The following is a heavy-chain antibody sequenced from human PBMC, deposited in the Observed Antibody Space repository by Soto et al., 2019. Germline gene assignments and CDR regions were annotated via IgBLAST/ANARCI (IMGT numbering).Heavy chain of an antibody. Sequence: GGSLRLSCAASGFTFSSYAMSWVRQAPGKGLEWVSAISGSGGSTYYADSVKGRFTISRDNSKNTLYLQMNSLRAEDTAVYYCAKDLNRLYSSSWYGDDAFDIWGQGTMVTVSS. J-gene: IGHJ3*02. CDR2: ISGSGGST. D-gene: IGHD6-13*01. V-gene: IGHV3-23*01. CDR1: GFTFSSYA. CDR3: AKDLNRLYSSSWYGDDAFDI.